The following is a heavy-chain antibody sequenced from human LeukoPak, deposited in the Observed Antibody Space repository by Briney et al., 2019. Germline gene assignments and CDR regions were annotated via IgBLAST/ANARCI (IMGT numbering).Heavy chain of an antibody. Sequence: QSGGSLRLSCAASGFTFSSYAMSWVRQAPGKGLEWVSAISGSGGSTYYADSVKGRFTISRDSSKNTLYLQMTSLRAQDTAVYYCAKDRLTGEAGLDWGQGTLVTVSS. D-gene: IGHD2-8*02. CDR2: ISGSGGST. V-gene: IGHV3-23*01. CDR1: GFTFSSYA. J-gene: IGHJ4*02. CDR3: AKDRLTGEAGLD.